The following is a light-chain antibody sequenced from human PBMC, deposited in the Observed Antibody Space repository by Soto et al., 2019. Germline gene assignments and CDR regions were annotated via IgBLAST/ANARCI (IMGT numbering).Light chain of an antibody. CDR3: QRYNNWPLT. CDR2: DTS. CDR1: QGISDT. V-gene: IGKV3-15*01. J-gene: IGKJ4*01. Sequence: EVVLTQSPATLSVSPGEGVTLSCRASQGISDTLAWYQHKPGQTPRLLIYDTSARATGVPARFSGSRSGQEFTLTINSLQSEDFTIYYCQRYNNWPLTFGGGTKVDIK.